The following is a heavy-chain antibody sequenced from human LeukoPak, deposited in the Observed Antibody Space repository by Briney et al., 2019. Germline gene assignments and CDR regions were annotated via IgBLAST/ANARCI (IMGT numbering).Heavy chain of an antibody. CDR2: IYHSGST. D-gene: IGHD4-17*01. CDR3: ARVDYEPFYFDY. CDR1: GGSISSGGYS. V-gene: IGHV4-30-2*01. J-gene: IGHJ4*02. Sequence: SQTLSLTCAVSGGSISSGGYSWSWIRQPPGKGLEWIGYIYHSGSTYYNPSLKSRVTISVDTSKNQFSLKLSSVTAADTAVYYCARVDYEPFYFDYWGQGTLVTVSS.